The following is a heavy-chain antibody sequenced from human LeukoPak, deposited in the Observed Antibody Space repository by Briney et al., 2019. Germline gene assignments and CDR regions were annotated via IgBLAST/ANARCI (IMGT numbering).Heavy chain of an antibody. J-gene: IGHJ4*02. V-gene: IGHV5-51*01. CDR2: IYPGDSDT. CDR1: GYSFTSYW. Sequence: GESLKISCKGSGYSFTSYWIGWVRQMPGKGLEWMGIIYPGDSDTRYSPSFQGQVTISADKSISTAYLQWSSLKASDTAMYYCARRYSSSSHGYYFDYWGQGTLVTVSS. CDR3: ARRYSSSSHGYYFDY. D-gene: IGHD6-6*01.